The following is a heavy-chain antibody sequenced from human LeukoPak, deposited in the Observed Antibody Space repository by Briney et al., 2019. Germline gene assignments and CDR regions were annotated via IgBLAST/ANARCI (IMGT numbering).Heavy chain of an antibody. CDR3: AKVPSYDYTGSTRGSIDF. CDR2: IYYSGIT. D-gene: IGHD3-16*01. V-gene: IGHV4-59*01. CDR1: GSSINSYY. J-gene: IGHJ4*02. Sequence: SETLSLTCAFSGSSINSYYWSWIRQPPGKGLEWIGYIYYSGITRYNPSFESRLTISIDTSNYHFSLKLTSVTAADTAVYYCAKVPSYDYTGSTRGSIDFWGQGILVTVSS.